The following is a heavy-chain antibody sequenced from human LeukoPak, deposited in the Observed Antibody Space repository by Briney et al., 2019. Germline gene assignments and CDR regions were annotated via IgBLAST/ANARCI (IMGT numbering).Heavy chain of an antibody. J-gene: IGHJ2*01. Sequence: GVSLRLSCAASGFSFSNYGMTWVRQAPGKGLEWVSSIRSTSSNTYYADSVRGRFTISRDNAKNSLYLQMNSLRAEDTAVYYCARVEIAGAGDFWYFNLWGRGTQVTFSS. CDR3: ARVEIAGAGDFWYFNL. V-gene: IGHV3-21*01. D-gene: IGHD6-13*01. CDR1: GFSFSNYG. CDR2: IRSTSSNT.